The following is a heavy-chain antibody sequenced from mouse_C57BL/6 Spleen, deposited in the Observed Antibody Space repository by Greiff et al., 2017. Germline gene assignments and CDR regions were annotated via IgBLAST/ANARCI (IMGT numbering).Heavy chain of an antibody. CDR3: AREELGGRAY. CDR1: GFTFSSYA. CDR2: ISDGGSYT. V-gene: IGHV5-4*01. Sequence: EVKLVESGGGLVKPGGSLKLSCAASGFTFSSYAMSWVRQTPEKRLEWVATISDGGSYTYYPDNVKGRFTISRDNAKNNLYLQMSHLKAEDTAMYYCAREELGGRAYWGQGTLVTVSA. J-gene: IGHJ3*01. D-gene: IGHD4-1*01.